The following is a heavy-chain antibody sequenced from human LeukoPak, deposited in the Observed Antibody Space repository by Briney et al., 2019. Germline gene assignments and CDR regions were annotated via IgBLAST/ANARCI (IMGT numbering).Heavy chain of an antibody. Sequence: GGSLRLSCAASGFSFSIYTMAWVRQAPGKGLEWVSSINSDGVYIYYPGSVKGRFTISRDNAKNSLYLQMNSLRAEDTAVYYCARGSLTAQRRDTFDIWGQGTMVTVSP. CDR1: GFSFSIYT. CDR2: INSDGVYI. J-gene: IGHJ3*02. CDR3: ARGSLTAQRRDTFDI. D-gene: IGHD3-9*01. V-gene: IGHV3-21*01.